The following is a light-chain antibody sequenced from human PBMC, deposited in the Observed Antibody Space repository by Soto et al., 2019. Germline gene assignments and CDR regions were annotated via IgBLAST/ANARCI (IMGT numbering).Light chain of an antibody. CDR3: QQYNSYPYT. V-gene: IGKV1-5*01. Sequence: DIPMTQSPSTLSASVGDRVTITCRASQRISSWLAWHQQKPGKAPRLLIYDGNNLESGVPSRFSGSGSGTEFTLTIDSLQPDDFATYFCQQYNSYPYTFGQGTKLDIK. CDR2: DGN. J-gene: IGKJ2*01. CDR1: QRISSW.